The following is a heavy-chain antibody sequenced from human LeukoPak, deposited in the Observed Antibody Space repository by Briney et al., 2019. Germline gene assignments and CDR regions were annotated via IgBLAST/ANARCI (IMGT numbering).Heavy chain of an antibody. J-gene: IGHJ4*02. CDR3: ARRCSGNCYSFDY. Sequence: GESLKISCKGSGYSFTNYWIGWVRQMPGKGPEWMGVIYPGDSDTRYSPSFQGQVTIPADKSISTAYLQWSSLKASDSAIYYCARRCSGNCYSFDYWGQGSLVTVSS. CDR2: IYPGDSDT. D-gene: IGHD2-21*02. V-gene: IGHV5-51*01. CDR1: GYSFTNYW.